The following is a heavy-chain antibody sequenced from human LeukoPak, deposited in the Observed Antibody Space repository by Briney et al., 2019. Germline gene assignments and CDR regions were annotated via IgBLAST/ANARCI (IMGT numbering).Heavy chain of an antibody. D-gene: IGHD3-10*01. CDR2: IIPIFGTA. CDR3: AGYGSGSYLPYYFDY. J-gene: IGHJ4*02. Sequence: ASVKVSCKASGGTFSSYAISWVRQAPGQGLEWMGGIIPIFGTANYAQKFQGRVTITADKPTSTAYMELSSLRSEDTAVYYCAGYGSGSYLPYYFDYWGQGTLVTVSS. V-gene: IGHV1-69*06. CDR1: GGTFSSYA.